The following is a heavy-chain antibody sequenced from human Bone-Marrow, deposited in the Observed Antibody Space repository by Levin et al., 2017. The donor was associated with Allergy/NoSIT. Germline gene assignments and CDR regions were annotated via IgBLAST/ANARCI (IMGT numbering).Heavy chain of an antibody. D-gene: IGHD6-19*01. CDR1: GFSVSGNY. J-gene: IGHJ2*01. CDR2: IYSGGDT. Sequence: GGSLRLSCAASGFSVSGNYMSWVRQAPGKGLEWVSVIYSGGDTKYTESVKGRFSISRDTSKNTLYLQMNSLRVEDTAVYYCAKCSGWYGKGYFERWGRGTLVTVSS. CDR3: AKCSGWYGKGYFER. V-gene: IGHV3-53*01.